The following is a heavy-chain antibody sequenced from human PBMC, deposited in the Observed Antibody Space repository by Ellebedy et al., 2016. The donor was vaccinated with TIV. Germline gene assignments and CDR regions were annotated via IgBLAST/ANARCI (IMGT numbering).Heavy chain of an antibody. Sequence: GESLKISCAATGFIFHFYALTWVRQAPGKGLEWVSAISGSGDKTYYADSVKGRFTISRDNSKNTRYLQRDGLRVEEPAVYFGATGGGQGIQLWGGFDSWGQGTLVTVSS. D-gene: IGHD5-18*01. CDR1: GFIFHFYA. V-gene: IGHV3-23*01. CDR3: ATGGGQGIQLWGGFDS. J-gene: IGHJ4*02. CDR2: ISGSGDKT.